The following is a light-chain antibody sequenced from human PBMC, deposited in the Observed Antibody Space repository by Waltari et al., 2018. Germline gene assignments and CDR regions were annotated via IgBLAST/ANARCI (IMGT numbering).Light chain of an antibody. J-gene: IGLJ3*02. Sequence: QSVVIQSPSASGTPGQRVTISCSGSRSNIGGNDVYWYQQFPGTAPKLLNYTNNQRPSGVPDRFSGSKSGTSASLVISGLQSEDEADYYCATWEDSLNGWVFGGGTKLTVL. CDR1: RSNIGGND. CDR3: ATWEDSLNGWV. CDR2: TNN. V-gene: IGLV1-44*01.